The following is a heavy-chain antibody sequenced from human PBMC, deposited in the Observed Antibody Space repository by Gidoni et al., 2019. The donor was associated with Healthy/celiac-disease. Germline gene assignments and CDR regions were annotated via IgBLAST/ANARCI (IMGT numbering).Heavy chain of an antibody. CDR3: ASYCGGDQAPNYYYYYGMDV. D-gene: IGHD2-21*02. J-gene: IGHJ6*02. CDR2: ISSSSSTI. Sequence: EVQLVESGGGLVQPGGSLRLSCAASGFPFSSYSMNWVRQAPGKGLEWVSYISSSSSTIYYADSVKGRFTISRDNAKNSLYLQRNSLRDEDTAVYYCASYCGGDQAPNYYYYYGMDVWGQGTTVTVSS. CDR1: GFPFSSYS. V-gene: IGHV3-48*02.